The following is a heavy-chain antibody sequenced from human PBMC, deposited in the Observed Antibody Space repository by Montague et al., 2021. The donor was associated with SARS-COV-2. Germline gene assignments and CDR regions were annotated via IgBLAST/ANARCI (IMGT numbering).Heavy chain of an antibody. D-gene: IGHD3-22*01. V-gene: IGHV4-34*01. CDR2: LIKSGST. CDR1: GVSISRSVYH. Sequence: SETLSLTCAVYGVSISRSVYHWGRTRQRTGRGMAWMGDLIKSGSTNPNPSLRSPVTVSVDTRQNSISLKLTSVTAADTAVYFCARGHLSVSMIVAVFSSATYLFRSWGNGSQVTVAS. J-gene: IGHJ5*01. CDR3: ARGHLSVSMIVAVFSSATYLFRS.